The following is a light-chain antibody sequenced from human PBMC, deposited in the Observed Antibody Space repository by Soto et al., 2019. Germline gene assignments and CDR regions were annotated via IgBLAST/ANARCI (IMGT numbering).Light chain of an antibody. CDR1: QSLYNSY. CDR2: SAS. V-gene: IGKV3-20*01. CDR3: QQYGSSPVT. Sequence: EIVLTQSPGTLSLSPGERATLSCRASQSLYNSYLAWYQQKPGQAPRLLIYSASSRATGIPDRFRGSGSGTDFTLAISRLEPGDFAVYYCQQYGSSPVTFGQGTKLEIK. J-gene: IGKJ2*01.